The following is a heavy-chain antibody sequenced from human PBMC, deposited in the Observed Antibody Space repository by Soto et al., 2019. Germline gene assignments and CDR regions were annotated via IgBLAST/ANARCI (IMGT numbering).Heavy chain of an antibody. J-gene: IGHJ4*02. CDR3: GPRGAVADPRGY. CDR2: IYYSGST. D-gene: IGHD6-19*01. CDR1: GGSFSGYY. Sequence: SETLSLTCAVYGGSFSGYYWGWIRQPPGKGLEWIGSIYYSGSTYYNPSLKSRVTISVDTSKNQFSLKLSSVTAADTAVYYCGPRGAVADPRGYWGQGTLVTVSS. V-gene: IGHV4-39*01.